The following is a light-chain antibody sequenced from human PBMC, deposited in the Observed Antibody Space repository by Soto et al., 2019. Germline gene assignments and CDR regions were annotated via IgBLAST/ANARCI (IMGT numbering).Light chain of an antibody. CDR2: GAS. Sequence: DIQMTQSPSTLSASVGDRVSITCRASQSISSWLAWYQQKPGKAPKLLINGASSLQSGVPSRFSGSGSGTDFTLTISNLQPEDFATYYCQQTYSTPFTFGPGTKVDIK. V-gene: IGKV1-39*01. CDR3: QQTYSTPFT. J-gene: IGKJ3*01. CDR1: QSISSW.